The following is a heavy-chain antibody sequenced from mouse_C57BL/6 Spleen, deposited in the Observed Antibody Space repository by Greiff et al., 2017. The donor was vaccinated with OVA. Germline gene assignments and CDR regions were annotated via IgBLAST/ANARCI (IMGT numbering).Heavy chain of an antibody. Sequence: VQLKESGGGLVKPGGSLKLSCAASGFTFSDYGMHWVRQAPEKGLEWVAYISSGSSTIYYADTVKGRFTISRDNAKNTLFLQMTSLRSEDTAMYYCAKGDYYGSSYIAYWGQGTLVTVSA. CDR2: ISSGSSTI. CDR3: AKGDYYGSSYIAY. J-gene: IGHJ3*01. D-gene: IGHD1-1*01. V-gene: IGHV5-17*01. CDR1: GFTFSDYG.